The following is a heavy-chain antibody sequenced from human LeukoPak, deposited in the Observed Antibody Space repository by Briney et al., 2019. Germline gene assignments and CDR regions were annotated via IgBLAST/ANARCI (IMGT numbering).Heavy chain of an antibody. D-gene: IGHD6-13*01. Sequence: PSETLSLTCTVSGGSISSYYWSWIRQPPGKGLEWIGYIYYSGSTYYNPSLKSRVTISVDTSKNQFSLKLSSVTAADTAMYYCARGAGRDFGYWGQGTLVTVSS. V-gene: IGHV4-30-4*01. CDR1: GGSISSYY. CDR2: IYYSGST. CDR3: ARGAGRDFGY. J-gene: IGHJ4*02.